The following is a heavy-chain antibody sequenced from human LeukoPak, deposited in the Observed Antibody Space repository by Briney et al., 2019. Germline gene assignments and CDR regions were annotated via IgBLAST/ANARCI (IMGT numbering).Heavy chain of an antibody. CDR3: ARGRYYDNSVYYYFDY. D-gene: IGHD3-22*01. CDR1: GFTFSSYA. CDR2: ISGSGGST. V-gene: IGHV3-23*01. Sequence: GGSLRLSCAASGFTFSSYAMSWVRQAPGMGLAWVSAISGSGGSTYYADSVKGRFTISRDTSKNTLYLQMNSLRAEDTAVYYCARGRYYDNSVYYYFDYWGQGTLVTVSS. J-gene: IGHJ4*02.